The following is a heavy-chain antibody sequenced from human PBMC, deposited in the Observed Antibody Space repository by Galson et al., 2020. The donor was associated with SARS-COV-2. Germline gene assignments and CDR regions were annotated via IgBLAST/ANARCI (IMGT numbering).Heavy chain of an antibody. J-gene: IGHJ4*02. CDR3: ARGWYYYDSSGYLPNWAFDY. D-gene: IGHD3-22*01. V-gene: IGHV4-34*01. CDR2: INHSGST. CDR1: GGSFSGYY. Sequence: SETLSLTCAVYGGSFSGYYRSWIRQPPGKGLEWIGEINHSGSTNYNPSLKSRVTISVDTSKNQFSLKLSSVTAADTAVYYCARGWYYYDSSGYLPNWAFDYWGQGTLVTVSS.